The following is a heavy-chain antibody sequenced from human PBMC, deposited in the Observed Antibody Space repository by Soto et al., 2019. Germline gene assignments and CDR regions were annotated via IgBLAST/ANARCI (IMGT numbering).Heavy chain of an antibody. CDR3: ARENLGYDFWSGYQPSRTYGMDV. CDR2: IVTAVDT. J-gene: IGHJ6*01. D-gene: IGHD3-3*01. V-gene: IGHV3-13*01. Sequence: EVQLVESGGGLVQTGGSLRLSCAASGFTFSSYDMHWVRQATGKGLEWVSSIVTAVDTYYPGSVKCRFTIYRENAKNSLYLQMNSLRAEDTAVYYCARENLGYDFWSGYQPSRTYGMDVWGQGTTVTVSS. CDR1: GFTFSSYD.